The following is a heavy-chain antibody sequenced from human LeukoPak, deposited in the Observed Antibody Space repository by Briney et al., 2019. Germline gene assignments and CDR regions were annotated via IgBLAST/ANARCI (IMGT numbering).Heavy chain of an antibody. J-gene: IGHJ4*02. V-gene: IGHV1-69*04. CDR2: IIPILGIA. CDR3: ARVAGRLGISPNDY. CDR1: GGTFSSYA. Sequence: SVKVSCKASGGTFSSYAISWVRQAPGQGLEWMGRIIPILGIANYAQKFQGRVTITADKSTSTAYMELSSLRSEDTAVYYCARVAGRLGISPNDYWGQGTLVTVSS. D-gene: IGHD7-27*01.